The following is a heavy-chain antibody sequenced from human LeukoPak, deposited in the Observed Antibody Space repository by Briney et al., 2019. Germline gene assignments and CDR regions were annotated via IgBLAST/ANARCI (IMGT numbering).Heavy chain of an antibody. J-gene: IGHJ4*02. CDR1: GSTFSSYS. CDR3: ARDYFGDYGPFDS. CDR2: ISSSSSYI. V-gene: IGHV3-21*01. Sequence: GGSLRLSCAASGSTFSSYSMNWVRQAPGTGLEWVSSISSSSSYIYYADSMKGRFTISRDNAKNSLYLQMNSLRAEDTAVYYCARDYFGDYGPFDSWGQGTLVTVSS. D-gene: IGHD4-17*01.